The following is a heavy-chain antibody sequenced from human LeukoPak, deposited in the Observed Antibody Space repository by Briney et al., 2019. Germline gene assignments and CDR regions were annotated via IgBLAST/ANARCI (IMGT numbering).Heavy chain of an antibody. CDR1: GSSVSNHW. D-gene: IGHD4-11*01. CDR3: AGWADYHGYFDY. Sequence: PSETLSLTCTVSGSSVSNHWWIWIRQPAGKGLEWIGRISSRGYTNYNPSLKSRVAMSVDTSKNQFSLKLSSVTAADTAVYYCAGWADYHGYFDYWGQGTLVTVSS. V-gene: IGHV4-4*07. CDR2: ISSRGYT. J-gene: IGHJ4*02.